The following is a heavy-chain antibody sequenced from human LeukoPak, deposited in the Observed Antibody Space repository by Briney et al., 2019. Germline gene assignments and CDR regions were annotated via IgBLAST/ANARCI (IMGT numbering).Heavy chain of an antibody. Sequence: PGGSLRLSCAASGLIFNTYGMHWVRQAPGKGLEWVSAITGGSGRTYYADSVEGRFTISRDNSINTVYLQLNSLRAEDTAVYYCAKSSLGRYCSGGSCLVWGQGTLVTVSS. CDR1: GLIFNTYG. D-gene: IGHD2-15*01. CDR2: ITGGSGRT. CDR3: AKSSLGRYCSGGSCLV. J-gene: IGHJ4*02. V-gene: IGHV3-23*01.